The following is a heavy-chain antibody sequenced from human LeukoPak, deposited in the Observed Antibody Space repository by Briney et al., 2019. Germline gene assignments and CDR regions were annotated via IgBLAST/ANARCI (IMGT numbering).Heavy chain of an antibody. Sequence: GASVKVSCKASGGTFSSYAISWVRQAPGQGLEWMGGIIPIFGTANYAQKFQGRVTITADESTSTAYMELSSLRSGDTAVYYCATCARNFYCYRFDYWGQGTLVTVSS. CDR3: ATCARNFYCYRFDY. D-gene: IGHD2-2*02. J-gene: IGHJ4*02. V-gene: IGHV1-69*13. CDR1: GGTFSSYA. CDR2: IIPIFGTA.